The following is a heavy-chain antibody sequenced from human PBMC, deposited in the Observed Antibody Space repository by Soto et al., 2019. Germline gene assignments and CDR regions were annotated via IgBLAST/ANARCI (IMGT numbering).Heavy chain of an antibody. CDR1: GGSISSGGYS. V-gene: IGHV4-30-2*01. CDR2: IYHSGST. D-gene: IGHD3-10*01. J-gene: IGHJ4*02. Sequence: SETLSLTCAVSGGSISSGGYSWSWIRQPPGKGLEWIGYIYHSGSTYYNPSLKSRVTISVDRSKNQFSLKLSSVTAADTVVYYCARGSFYYGSGSYSLDYWGQGTLVTVSS. CDR3: ARGSFYYGSGSYSLDY.